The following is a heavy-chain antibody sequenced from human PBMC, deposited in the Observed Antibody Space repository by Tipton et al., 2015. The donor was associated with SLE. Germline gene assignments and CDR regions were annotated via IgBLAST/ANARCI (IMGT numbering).Heavy chain of an antibody. CDR1: GGSISSYY. CDR3: ARGKSIVGATRAFDI. Sequence: LRLSCTVSGGSISSYYWSWIRQPAGKGLEWIGRIYTSGSTNYNPSLTSRVTMSVDTSKNQFSLKLSSVTAADTAVYYCARGKSIVGATRAFDIWGQGTMVTVSS. D-gene: IGHD1-26*01. CDR2: IYTSGST. J-gene: IGHJ3*02. V-gene: IGHV4-4*07.